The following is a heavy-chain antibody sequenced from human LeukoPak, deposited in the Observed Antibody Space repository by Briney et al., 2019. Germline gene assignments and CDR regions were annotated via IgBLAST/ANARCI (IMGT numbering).Heavy chain of an antibody. J-gene: IGHJ4*02. CDR3: ARRHGRCSDGSCYSPDY. D-gene: IGHD2-15*01. CDR1: GYTFTSYD. V-gene: IGHV1-8*01. CDR2: MSPNSGNT. Sequence: ASVKVSCKASGYTFTSYDINWVRQATGQGLEWMGWMSPNSGNTDYAQTLQGRVTMTRNSSITTAYMELSSLRSEDTAVYYCARRHGRCSDGSCYSPDYWGQGTLVTVSS.